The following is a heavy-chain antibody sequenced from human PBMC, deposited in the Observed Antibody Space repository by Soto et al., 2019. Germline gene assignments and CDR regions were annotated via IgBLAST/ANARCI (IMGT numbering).Heavy chain of an antibody. CDR3: ARASSGWYNGFDY. D-gene: IGHD6-19*01. J-gene: IGHJ4*02. V-gene: IGHV4-59*01. CDR2: IYYSGST. Sequence: SETLSLTCTVSGGSISSYYWSWIRQPSGKGLEWIGYIYYSGSTNYNPSLKSRVTISVDTSKNQFSLKLSSVTAADTAVYYCARASSGWYNGFDYWGQGTLVTVSS. CDR1: GGSISSYY.